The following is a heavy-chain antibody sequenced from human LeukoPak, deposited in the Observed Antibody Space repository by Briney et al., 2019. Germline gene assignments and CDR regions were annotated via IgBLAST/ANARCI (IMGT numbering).Heavy chain of an antibody. CDR2: IRYDGSNK. D-gene: IGHD1-1*01. V-gene: IGHV3-30*02. J-gene: IGHJ4*02. CDR3: AKVSTGTPFGYFDY. CDR1: GLTFSSYG. Sequence: PGGPLRLSCAASGLTFSSYGMHWVRQAPGKGLEWVAFIRYDGSNKYYADSVKGRFTISRDNSKNTLYLQMNSLRAEDTAVYYCAKVSTGTPFGYFDYWGQGTLVTVSS.